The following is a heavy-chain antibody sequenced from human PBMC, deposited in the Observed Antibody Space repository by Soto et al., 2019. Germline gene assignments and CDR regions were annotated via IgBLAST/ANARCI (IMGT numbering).Heavy chain of an antibody. Sequence: SETLSLTCTVSGGSISSYYWSWIRQPPGKGLEWIGEINHSGSTNYNSSLKSRVTISVDTSKNQFSLKLSSVTAADTAVYYCARRGETTVTTGGASDNYYYYYMDVWGKGTTVTVS. D-gene: IGHD4-17*01. CDR2: INHSGST. J-gene: IGHJ6*03. V-gene: IGHV4-34*01. CDR3: ARRGETTVTTGGASDNYYYYYMDV. CDR1: GGSISSYY.